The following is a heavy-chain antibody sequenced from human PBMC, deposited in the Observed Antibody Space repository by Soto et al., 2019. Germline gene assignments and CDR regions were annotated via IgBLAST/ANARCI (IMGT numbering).Heavy chain of an antibody. V-gene: IGHV4-34*01. J-gene: IGHJ4*02. CDR2: INHSGST. Sequence: QVQLQQWGAGLLKPSETLSLTCAVYGGSFSGYYWSWIRQPPGKGLEWIGEINHSGSTNYNPSLKSRVTISVDTSKNQFSLKLSSVTAADTAVYYCANFHRGYYYGSGSSTTGDYWGQGTLVTVSS. D-gene: IGHD3-10*01. CDR3: ANFHRGYYYGSGSSTTGDY. CDR1: GGSFSGYY.